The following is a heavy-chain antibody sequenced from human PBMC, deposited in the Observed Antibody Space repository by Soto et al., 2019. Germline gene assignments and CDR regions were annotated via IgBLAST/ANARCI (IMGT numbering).Heavy chain of an antibody. J-gene: IGHJ5*02. CDR2: IAYDGTVS. V-gene: IGHV3-30*18. Sequence: GGSLRLSCAASGFTFSSYAMKWVRQAPGKGLEWVAVIAYDGTVSYYTDSVKGRFTASRDNSKSIMYLQMNSLRAEDTAVYYCGNTYENPSHESLVTISVDTLKNQFSLKLNSVTVADTALYFCAGRSSLASVQIFVGKISNYNWFDPWGQGTLVTVSS. D-gene: IGHD3-3*01. CDR3: GNTYENPSHESLVTISVDTLKNQFSLKLNSVTVADTALYFCAGRSSLASVQIFVGKISNYNWFDP. CDR1: GFTFSSYA.